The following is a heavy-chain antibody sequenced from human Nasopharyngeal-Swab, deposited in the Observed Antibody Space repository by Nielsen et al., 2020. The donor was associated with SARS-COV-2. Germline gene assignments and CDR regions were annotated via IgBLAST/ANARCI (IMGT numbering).Heavy chain of an antibody. CDR1: GFTFSDYY. Sequence: GGSLRLSCAASGFTFSDYYMSWIRQAPGKGLEWVSYISSSSSYTNYADSVKGRFTISRDNAKNSLYLQMNSLRAEDTAVYYCARAALSSPASLDYWGQGTLVTVSS. CDR3: ARAALSSPASLDY. V-gene: IGHV3-11*06. D-gene: IGHD6-6*01. J-gene: IGHJ4*02. CDR2: ISSSSSYT.